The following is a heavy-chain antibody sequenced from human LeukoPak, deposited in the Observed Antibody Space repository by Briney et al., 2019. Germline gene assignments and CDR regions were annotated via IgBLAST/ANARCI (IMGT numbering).Heavy chain of an antibody. CDR2: MNPNSGNT. CDR3: ARTTTSVFGYGMDV. J-gene: IGHJ6*02. D-gene: IGHD3-10*02. CDR1: GYTFTSYD. V-gene: IGHV1-8*01. Sequence: GASVKVSCKASGYTFTSYDINWVRQATGQGLEWMGWMNPNSGNTGYAQKFQGRVTMTRNTSISTAYMELSSLRSEDTAAYYCARTTTSVFGYGMDVWGQGTTVTVSS.